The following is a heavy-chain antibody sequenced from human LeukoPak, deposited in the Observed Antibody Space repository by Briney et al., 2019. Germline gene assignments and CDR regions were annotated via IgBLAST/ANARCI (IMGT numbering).Heavy chain of an antibody. V-gene: IGHV1-69*05. Sequence: ASVKVSCKASGGTFSSYAISWVRQAPGQGLEWMGGIIPIFGTANYAQKFQGRVTITTDESTSTAYMELSSLRSEDTAVYYCARELSVAGTRWLDYWGQGTLVTVSS. D-gene: IGHD6-19*01. CDR1: GGTFSSYA. J-gene: IGHJ4*02. CDR2: IIPIFGTA. CDR3: ARELSVAGTRWLDY.